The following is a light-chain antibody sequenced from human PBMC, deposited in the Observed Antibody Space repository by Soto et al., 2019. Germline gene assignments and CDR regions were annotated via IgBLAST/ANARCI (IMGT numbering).Light chain of an antibody. CDR3: QQYNDWPLT. V-gene: IGKV3-15*01. Sequence: KVMTQSPATLSVSPRERATLSCRATQSVNSNLAWHQQKPGQAPMLLLHGASTRSIGVPARFSGSASGTEFTLTISSLQSEDSAVYYCQQYNDWPLTFGGGTKVEI. CDR1: QSVNSN. CDR2: GAS. J-gene: IGKJ4*01.